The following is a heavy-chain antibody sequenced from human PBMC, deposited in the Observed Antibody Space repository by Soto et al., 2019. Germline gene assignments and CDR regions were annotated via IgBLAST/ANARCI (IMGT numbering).Heavy chain of an antibody. CDR3: ARDILGLYYYDSSNAFDI. J-gene: IGHJ3*02. CDR2: IYYSGST. D-gene: IGHD3-22*01. V-gene: IGHV4-31*03. Sequence: ASETLSLTCTVSGGSISSGGCYWSWIRQHPGKGLEWIGYIYYSGSTYYNPSLKSRVTISVDTSKNQFSLKLSSVTAADTAVYYCARDILGLYYYDSSNAFDIWGQGTMVTVSS. CDR1: GGSISSGGCY.